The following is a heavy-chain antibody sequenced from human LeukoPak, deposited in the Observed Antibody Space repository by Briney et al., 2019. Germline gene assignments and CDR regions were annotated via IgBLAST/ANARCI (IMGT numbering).Heavy chain of an antibody. V-gene: IGHV4-59*01. CDR1: GFTFSSYA. CDR2: IYYSGST. CDR3: ARDRYGDTTLDY. D-gene: IGHD4-17*01. J-gene: IGHJ4*02. Sequence: GSLRLSCAASGFTFSSYAMSWVRQAPGKGLEWIGYIYYSGSTNYNPSLKSRVTISVDTSKNQFSLKLSSVTAADTAVYYCARDRYGDTTLDYWGQGTLVTVSS.